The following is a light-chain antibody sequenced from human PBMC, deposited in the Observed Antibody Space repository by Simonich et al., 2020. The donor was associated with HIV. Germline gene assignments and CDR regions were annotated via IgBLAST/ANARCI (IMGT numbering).Light chain of an antibody. Sequence: QLVLTQSPSASASLGASVKLTCTLSSGHSSYAIAWHQQQPEKGPRYLMKVNSDGRHSEGDGIPARFSGSISGAERYLTISSLQSEDETDYYCQTWGTGILVFGGGTKLTVL. J-gene: IGLJ3*02. CDR1: SGHSSYA. CDR2: VNSDGRH. CDR3: QTWGTGILV. V-gene: IGLV4-69*01.